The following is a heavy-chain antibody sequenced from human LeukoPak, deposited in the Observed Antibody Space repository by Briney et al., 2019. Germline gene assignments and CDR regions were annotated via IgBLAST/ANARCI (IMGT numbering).Heavy chain of an antibody. V-gene: IGHV3-73*01. D-gene: IGHD6-19*01. Sequence: GGSLRLSCAASGFTFSASAVHWVRRASGKGLEWVGRIRSKADTYATSYAASVKGRFTISRDDSKNTAFLQLNSLKTEDTAVYYCTREYSSGWPFDFWGQGTLVTVSS. CDR2: IRSKADTYAT. CDR1: GFTFSASA. J-gene: IGHJ4*02. CDR3: TREYSSGWPFDF.